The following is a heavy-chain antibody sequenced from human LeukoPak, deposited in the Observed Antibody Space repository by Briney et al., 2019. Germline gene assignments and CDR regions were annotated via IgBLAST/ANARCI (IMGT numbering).Heavy chain of an antibody. CDR2: IWYDGSNK. Sequence: GRSLRLSCAASGFTFSSYGMHWVRQAPGKGLEWVAVIWYDGSNKYYADSVKGRFTISRDNSKNTLYLQMNSLRAEEKAVFYCGRGGGEAAQHKRGYSYDDYYYYGMDVWGQGTTVTVSS. V-gene: IGHV3-33*01. D-gene: IGHD5-18*01. CDR3: GRGGGEAAQHKRGYSYDDYYYYGMDV. J-gene: IGHJ6*02. CDR1: GFTFSSYG.